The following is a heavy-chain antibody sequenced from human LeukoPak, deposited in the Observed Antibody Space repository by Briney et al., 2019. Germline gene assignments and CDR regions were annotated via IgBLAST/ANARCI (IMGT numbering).Heavy chain of an antibody. CDR3: ASDDCSSTSCYIPSGWFDP. CDR2: IYYSGSD. V-gene: IGHV4-39*07. Sequence: SGTLSLTCSVSGGSISFSNSYWGWIRQPPGKGLEWIGSIYYSGSDYYSPSLKSRATLSVDTSANQFSLRLTSLTAADTAVYYCASDDCSSTSCYIPSGWFDPWGQGTLVTVSS. J-gene: IGHJ5*02. D-gene: IGHD2-2*02. CDR1: GGSISFSNSY.